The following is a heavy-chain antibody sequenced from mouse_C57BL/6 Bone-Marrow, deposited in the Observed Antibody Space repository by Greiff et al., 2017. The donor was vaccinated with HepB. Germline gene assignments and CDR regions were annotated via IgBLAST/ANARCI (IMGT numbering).Heavy chain of an antibody. Sequence: EVKLLESGPELVKPGAPVKISCKAFGYPFTGYYMHWLKQTPENSLEWIGEINPDTGRTTYNQKFKDKATLTVDKSSSIVYLQRKSLTSDESPVYCSTIGSTLFDYGGQGTTLAVSA. CDR2: INPDTGRT. CDR1: GYPFTGYY. J-gene: IGHJ2*01. V-gene: IGHV1-42*01. D-gene: IGHD2-1*01. CDR3: TIGSTLFDY.